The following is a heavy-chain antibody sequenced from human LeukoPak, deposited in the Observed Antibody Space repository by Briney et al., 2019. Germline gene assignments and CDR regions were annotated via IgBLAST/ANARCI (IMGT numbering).Heavy chain of an antibody. V-gene: IGHV3-21*01. J-gene: IGHJ4*02. D-gene: IGHD4-17*01. CDR1: GFTFSSYS. CDR3: ARGRHTVTTSSIDY. CDR2: ISTSSYYI. Sequence: PGGSPRLSCAASGFTFSSYSMNWVRQAPGKGLEWVSSISTSSYYIYYADSMKGRFTISRDNAKNSLSLQVNSLRAEDTAVYYCARGRHTVTTSSIDYWGQGTLVTVSS.